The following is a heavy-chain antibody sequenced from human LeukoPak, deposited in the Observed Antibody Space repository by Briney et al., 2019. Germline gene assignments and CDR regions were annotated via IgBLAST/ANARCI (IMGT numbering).Heavy chain of an antibody. J-gene: IGHJ3*02. CDR3: ARDLAAAATGGAFDI. CDR2: INHSGST. V-gene: IGHV4-34*09. D-gene: IGHD6-13*01. Sequence: SETLSLTCAVYGGSFSGYYWSWIRQPPGKGLEWIGEINHSGSTYYNPSLKSRVTISVDTSKNQFSLKLSSVTAADTAVYYCARDLAAAATGGAFDIWGQGTMVTVSS. CDR1: GGSFSGYY.